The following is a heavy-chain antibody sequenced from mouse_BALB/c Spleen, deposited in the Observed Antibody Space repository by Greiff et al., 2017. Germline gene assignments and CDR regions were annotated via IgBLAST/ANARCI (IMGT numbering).Heavy chain of an antibody. D-gene: IGHD2-3*01. V-gene: IGHV14-3*02. CDR2: IDPANGNT. J-gene: IGHJ2*01. Sequence: EVQLQQSGAELVKPGASVKLSCTASGFNIKDTYMHWVKQRPEQGLEWIGRIDPANGNTKYDPKFQGKATITADTSSNTAYLQLTSLTSEDTAVYYCAREDDGYHYFDYWGQGTTLTVSS. CDR1: GFNIKDTY. CDR3: AREDDGYHYFDY.